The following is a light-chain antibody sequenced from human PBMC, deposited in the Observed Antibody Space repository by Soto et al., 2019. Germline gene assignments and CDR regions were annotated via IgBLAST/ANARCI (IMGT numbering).Light chain of an antibody. CDR2: SNN. Sequence: QPVLTQPPSASGTPGQRVTISCSGSSSNIGSNIVNWYQQVPGTAPKLLIYSNNQRPSGVPDRFSGSKSGTSASLAISGLQSEDEADYYCAVWDDSLNGVVFGGGTKVTVL. CDR3: AVWDDSLNGVV. J-gene: IGLJ2*01. V-gene: IGLV1-44*01. CDR1: SSNIGSNI.